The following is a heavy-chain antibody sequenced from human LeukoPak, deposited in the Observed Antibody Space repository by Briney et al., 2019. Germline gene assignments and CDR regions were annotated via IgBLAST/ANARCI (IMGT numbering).Heavy chain of an antibody. J-gene: IGHJ4*02. CDR3: AKGTSASGTYYSAWNY. V-gene: IGHV3-23*01. CDR2: ITGSGEST. D-gene: IGHD3-10*01. Sequence: GGSLRLSCAASGFTFSSYAMSWVRQAPGKGLEWVSTITGSGESTYYADSVKGRFTISRDSSKNTLYLQMNSLRAEDAAVYYCAKGTSASGTYYSAWNYWGQGTLVTVSS. CDR1: GFTFSSYA.